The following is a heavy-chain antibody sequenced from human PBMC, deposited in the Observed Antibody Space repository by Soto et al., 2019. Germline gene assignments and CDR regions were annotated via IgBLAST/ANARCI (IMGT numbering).Heavy chain of an antibody. CDR2: MNPGSGDT. D-gene: IGHD5-18*01. CDR1: GYTFTNND. V-gene: IGHV1-8*02. J-gene: IGHJ5*02. CDR3: ARMESFGSLNWFDP. Sequence: ASVKVSFKASGYTFTNNDVSWVRQATGQGLEWMGWMNPGSGDTGYAQKFQGRVTMTRDISIATAYMELNSLTSEDTAIYYCARMESFGSLNWFDPWGQGTLVTVS.